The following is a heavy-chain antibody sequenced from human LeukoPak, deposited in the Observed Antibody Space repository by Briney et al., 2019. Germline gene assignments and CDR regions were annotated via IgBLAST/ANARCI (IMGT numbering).Heavy chain of an antibody. J-gene: IGHJ4*02. Sequence: SETLSLTCTVSGYSISSGYYWGWIRQPPGKGLEWIGSIYHSGSTYYNPSLKSRVTISVDTSKNQFSLKLSSVTAADTAVYYCAREPPYGGNGFDYWGQGTLVTVSS. CDR1: GYSISSGYY. D-gene: IGHD4-23*01. CDR2: IYHSGST. CDR3: AREPPYGGNGFDY. V-gene: IGHV4-38-2*02.